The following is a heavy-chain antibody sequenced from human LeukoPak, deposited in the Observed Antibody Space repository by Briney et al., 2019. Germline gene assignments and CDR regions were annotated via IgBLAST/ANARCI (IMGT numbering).Heavy chain of an antibody. J-gene: IGHJ4*02. V-gene: IGHV1-18*01. D-gene: IGHD6-13*01. Sequence: ASVKASCKASGYTFTNYGLSWARQAPGQGLEWMGWISTYNGNTNYAQKFQGRVTMTTDTSTSTGYIEMRSLRSDDTAVYYCARGGVSNSWYRTPDYWGQGTLVTVSS. CDR1: GYTFTNYG. CDR2: ISTYNGNT. CDR3: ARGGVSNSWYRTPDY.